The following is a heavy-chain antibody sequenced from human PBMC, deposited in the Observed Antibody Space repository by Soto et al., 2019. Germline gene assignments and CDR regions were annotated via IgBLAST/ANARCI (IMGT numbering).Heavy chain of an antibody. Sequence: QLQLQESGSGLVKPSQTLSLTCAVSGGYLSGGYYSWSWIRQPPGKGLEWIGFIYTSGSTYYNSSLKCRVTSAVDRSKDDFFLNLTFVTAADTAVYYCATYRKIFQIWGQGTKVTVS. CDR1: GGYLSGGYYS. J-gene: IGHJ3*02. CDR3: ATYRKIFQI. V-gene: IGHV4-30-2*01. CDR2: IYTSGST.